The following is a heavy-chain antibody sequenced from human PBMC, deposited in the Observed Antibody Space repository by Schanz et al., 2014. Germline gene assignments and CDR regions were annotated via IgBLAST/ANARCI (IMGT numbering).Heavy chain of an antibody. D-gene: IGHD2-21*01. CDR1: GFTFSRYW. J-gene: IGHJ4*02. Sequence: EVQLVESGGGLVQPGGSLRLCCVASGFTFSRYWMTWVRQAPGKGLEWVANIKQDGSAKNYVDSVKGRFTISRDNPKNTLYLQMNSLRAEDTAVYYCAKGQLLSYYFDYWGQGTLVTVSS. CDR3: AKGQLLSYYFDY. CDR2: IKQDGSAK. V-gene: IGHV3-7*03.